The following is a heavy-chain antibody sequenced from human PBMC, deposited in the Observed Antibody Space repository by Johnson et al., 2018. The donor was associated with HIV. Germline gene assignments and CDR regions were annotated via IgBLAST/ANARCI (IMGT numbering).Heavy chain of an antibody. CDR1: GFTFSSYG. CDR3: ARGGGVVGNAFDI. CDR2: ISYDGSDK. J-gene: IGHJ3*02. Sequence: QVQLVESGGGVVQPGRSLRLSCAASGFTFSSYGMNWVRQAPGKGLEWVAVISYDGSDKYYADSVKGRFTISRDNSKNTLYLQMGSLRAEDMAVYYCARGGGVVGNAFDIWGQGTMVTVSS. V-gene: IGHV3-30*03. D-gene: IGHD1-26*01.